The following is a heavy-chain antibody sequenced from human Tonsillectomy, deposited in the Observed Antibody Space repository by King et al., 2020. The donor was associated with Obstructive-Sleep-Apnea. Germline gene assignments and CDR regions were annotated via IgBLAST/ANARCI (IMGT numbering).Heavy chain of an antibody. D-gene: IGHD3-10*01. V-gene: IGHV3-30-3*01. CDR2: ISYDGSNK. CDR3: ARLDGYSGNLFLIDY. J-gene: IGHJ4*02. CDR1: GFTFTRYA. Sequence: VQLVESGGGVVQPGRSLRLSCAGSGFTFTRYAMHWVRQAPGKGLEWVAGISYDGSNKYYADSVKGRFSTSRDNSKNTRYLQMNSLRVEDPAVYYCARLDGYSGNLFLIDYWGQGTLVTVSS.